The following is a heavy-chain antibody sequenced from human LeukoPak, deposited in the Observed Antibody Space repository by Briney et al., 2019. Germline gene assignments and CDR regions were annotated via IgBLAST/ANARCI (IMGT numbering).Heavy chain of an antibody. V-gene: IGHV3-23*01. CDR3: AKVEDGYLSY. J-gene: IGHJ4*02. Sequence: GGPLSFSCPASGFTFSSFPLSGVRQAPGKGREWVSAISGSGGSTYYADSVKGRFTISRDNSKNTLYLQMNSLRAEDTAVYYCAKVEDGYLSYWGQGTLVTVSS. D-gene: IGHD5-24*01. CDR2: ISGSGGST. CDR1: GFTFSSFP.